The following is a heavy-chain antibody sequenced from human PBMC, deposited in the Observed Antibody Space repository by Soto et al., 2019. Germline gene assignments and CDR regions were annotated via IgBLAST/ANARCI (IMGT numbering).Heavy chain of an antibody. V-gene: IGHV2-5*02. CDR3: AHAYTGNGWFQNWFDP. CDR2: IYWDDDI. Sequence: QITLKESGPTLVKPTQTLTLTCTFSGLSLSTSGVSVGWIRQPPGKALEWLALIYWDDDIRYSPFLKSRLTIAKDTSKIQVVLTMTNMDPVDTATYYCAHAYTGNGWFQNWFDPWGQGTLVTVSS. CDR1: GLSLSTSGVS. J-gene: IGHJ5*02. D-gene: IGHD6-19*01.